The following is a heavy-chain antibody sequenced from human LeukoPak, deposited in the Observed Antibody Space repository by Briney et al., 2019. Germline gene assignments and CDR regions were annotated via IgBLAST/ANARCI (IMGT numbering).Heavy chain of an antibody. CDR1: GGSFSGYY. CDR2: INHSGST. CDR3: ARGPEIQLWLPHHYYYGMDV. V-gene: IGHV4-34*01. D-gene: IGHD5-18*01. Sequence: SETLSLTCAVYGGSFSGYYWSWIRQPPGKGLEWIGEINHSGSTNYNPSLKSRVTISVDTSKNQFSLKLSSVTAADTAVYYCARGPEIQLWLPHHYYYGMDVWGQGTTVTVSS. J-gene: IGHJ6*02.